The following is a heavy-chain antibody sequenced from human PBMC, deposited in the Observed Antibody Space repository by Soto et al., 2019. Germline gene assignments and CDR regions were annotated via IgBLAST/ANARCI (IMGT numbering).Heavy chain of an antibody. CDR2: ISSSDSI. V-gene: IGHV3-11*01. J-gene: IGHJ4*02. CDR3: ARDLGYYDSSGYFDY. D-gene: IGHD3-22*01. Sequence: AGSLRLSCAASGFTFSDYYMSWIRQAPGKGLEWVSYISSSDSIYHADSVKGRFTISRDNAKNSVYLQMNSLRAEDTAVYYCARDLGYYDSSGYFDYWGQGTLVTVSS. CDR1: GFTFSDYY.